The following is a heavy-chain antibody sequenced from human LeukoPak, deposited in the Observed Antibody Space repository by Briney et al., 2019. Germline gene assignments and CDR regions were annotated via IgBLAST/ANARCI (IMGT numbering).Heavy chain of an antibody. Sequence: VASVKVSCKVSGYTLTELSMHWVRQAPGKGLEWMGGFDPEDGETIYAQKFQGRVTMTEDTSTDTAYMGLSSLRPEDTAVYYCATRVACSSTSCYSFDYWGQGTLVTVSS. CDR3: ATRVACSSTSCYSFDY. CDR2: FDPEDGET. V-gene: IGHV1-24*01. D-gene: IGHD2-2*01. J-gene: IGHJ4*02. CDR1: GYTLTELS.